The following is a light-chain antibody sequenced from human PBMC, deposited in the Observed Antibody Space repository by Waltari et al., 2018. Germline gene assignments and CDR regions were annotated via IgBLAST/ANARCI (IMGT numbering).Light chain of an antibody. CDR2: DAS. CDR1: QSVSSY. J-gene: IGKJ2*01. V-gene: IGKV3-11*01. CDR3: QQRSNWPMYT. Sequence: EIVLTQSPATLSLSPGERATLSCRASQSVSSYLAWYQQKPGQAPRLLIYDASNRATGIPARFSGSESGTDFTLTISSLEPEDVAVYYCQQRSNWPMYTFGQGTKLEIK.